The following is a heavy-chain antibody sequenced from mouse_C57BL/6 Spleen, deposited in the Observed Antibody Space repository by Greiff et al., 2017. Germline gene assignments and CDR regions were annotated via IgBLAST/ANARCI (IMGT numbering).Heavy chain of an antibody. CDR3: APSQTGMRYFDV. CDR1: GYSFTSYY. Sequence: VQLQQSGPELVQPGASVKISCKASGYSFTSYYIHWVKQRPGQGLEWIGWIYPGSGNTKYNEKFKGKATLTADTSSSTAYMQLSSLTSEDSAVYYCAPSQTGMRYFDVWGTGTTVTVSS. V-gene: IGHV1-66*01. D-gene: IGHD4-1*01. J-gene: IGHJ1*03. CDR2: IYPGSGNT.